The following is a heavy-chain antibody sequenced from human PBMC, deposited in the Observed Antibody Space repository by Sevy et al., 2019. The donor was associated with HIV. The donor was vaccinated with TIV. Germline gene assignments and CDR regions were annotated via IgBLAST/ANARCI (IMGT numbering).Heavy chain of an antibody. V-gene: IGHV3-23*01. D-gene: IGHD5-18*01. Sequence: GGSLRLSCAASGFTISKYAMSWVRQAPGKGPEWVSGINKGGSTYYTDSVKGRVTISRDNSTRMVFLQMNSLRAEDTGANYWASGDTTMITDRDYWGQGALVTVSS. CDR3: ASGDTTMITDRDY. CDR1: GFTISKYA. J-gene: IGHJ4*02. CDR2: INKGGST.